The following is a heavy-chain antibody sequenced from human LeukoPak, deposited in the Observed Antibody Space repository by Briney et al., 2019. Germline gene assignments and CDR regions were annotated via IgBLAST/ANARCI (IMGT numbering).Heavy chain of an antibody. CDR1: GFTFSSYG. V-gene: IGHV3-30*18. CDR2: ISYDGSNK. Sequence: GGSLRLSCAASGFTFSSYGMSWVRQAPGKGLEWVALISYDGSNKYYADSVKGRFTISRDNSKNTLYLQMNSLRAEDTAVYYCVKLSTRWFGELFFDYWGQGTLVTVSS. D-gene: IGHD3-10*01. CDR3: VKLSTRWFGELFFDY. J-gene: IGHJ4*02.